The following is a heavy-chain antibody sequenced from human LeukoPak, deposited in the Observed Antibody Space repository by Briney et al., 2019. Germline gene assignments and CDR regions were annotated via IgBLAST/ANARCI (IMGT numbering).Heavy chain of an antibody. J-gene: IGHJ4*02. CDR3: ARALGVAASY. CDR1: GFTFNKYW. D-gene: IGHD3-3*01. V-gene: IGHV3-7*01. Sequence: GGSLRLSCVDSGFTFNKYWMSWVRQAPGKGLEWVANIKQDGSEKYYVDSVKSRFTISRDNAKKSLYLQMSSLRVEDTAVYYCARALGVAASYWGQGTLVTVSS. CDR2: IKQDGSEK.